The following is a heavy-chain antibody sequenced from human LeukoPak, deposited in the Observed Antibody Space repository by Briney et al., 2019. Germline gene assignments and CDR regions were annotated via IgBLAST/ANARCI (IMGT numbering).Heavy chain of an antibody. CDR1: GFTFSSYV. CDR3: ARMFSGSYRSLDY. Sequence: GGTLRLSCAASGFTFSSYVMTWVRQAPGKGLEWVSAISGSGGSTYYADSVKGRFTISRDNSKNTLYLQMNSLRAEDTAVYYCARMFSGSYRSLDYWGQGTLVTVSS. CDR2: ISGSGGST. J-gene: IGHJ4*02. D-gene: IGHD1-26*01. V-gene: IGHV3-23*01.